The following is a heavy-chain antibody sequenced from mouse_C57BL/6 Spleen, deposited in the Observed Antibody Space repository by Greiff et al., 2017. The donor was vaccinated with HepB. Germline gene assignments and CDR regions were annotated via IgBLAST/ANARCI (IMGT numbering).Heavy chain of an antibody. CDR3: AREYYGFKHFDY. V-gene: IGHV1-55*01. D-gene: IGHD1-2*01. Sequence: QVQLQQPGAELVKPGASVKMSCKASGYTFTSYWITWVKQRPGQGLEWIGDIYPGSGSTNYNEKFKSKATLTEDTSSITAYMQLSILTSEDSAGDCCAREYYGFKHFDYWGQGTTLTVSS. CDR1: GYTFTSYW. CDR2: IYPGSGST. J-gene: IGHJ2*01.